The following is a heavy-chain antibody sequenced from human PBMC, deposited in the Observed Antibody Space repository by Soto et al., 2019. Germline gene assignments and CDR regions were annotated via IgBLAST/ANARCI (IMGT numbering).Heavy chain of an antibody. J-gene: IGHJ4*02. D-gene: IGHD6-25*01. Sequence: QAQVVQSGPEVAKPGSSVKVSCKASEDIFGSSGFSWVRQAPGLGLEWMGGIIPVFGTTEYAEKFRGRVTISADDDKRTVYMELDSLTSDDTAVYYCAKGDTGEAATAGTLDWWGQGTLVTVSS. CDR2: IIPVFGTT. CDR1: EDIFGSSG. V-gene: IGHV1-69*01. CDR3: AKGDTGEAATAGTLDW.